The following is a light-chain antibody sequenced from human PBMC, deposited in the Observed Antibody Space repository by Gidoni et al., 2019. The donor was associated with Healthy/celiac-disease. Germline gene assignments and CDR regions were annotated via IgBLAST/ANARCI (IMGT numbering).Light chain of an antibody. V-gene: IGLV1-40*01. CDR2: GNS. CDR3: QSYDSSLHVV. J-gene: IGLJ2*01. CDR1: SSNIGAGYD. Sequence: QSVLTQPPSVSGAPGPGVTISCTGSSSNIGAGYDVHWYQQLPGTAPKLLIYGNSNRPSGVPDRFSGSKSGTSASLAITGLQAEDEADYYCQSYDSSLHVVFGGGTKLTVL.